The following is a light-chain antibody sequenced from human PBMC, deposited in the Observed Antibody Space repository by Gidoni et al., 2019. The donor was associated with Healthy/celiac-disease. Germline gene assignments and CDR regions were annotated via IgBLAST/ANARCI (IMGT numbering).Light chain of an antibody. J-gene: IGKJ3*01. CDR3: QQSYSTPLFT. V-gene: IGKV1-39*01. CDR2: AAS. CDR1: QSISSY. Sequence: DIQMTQSPSSPSASVGDRVTITCRASQSISSYLNWYQQKPVKAPKLLIYAASSLQSGVPSRSSGSGSGTDFTLTISSLQPEDFATYYCQQSYSTPLFTFGPGTKVDIK.